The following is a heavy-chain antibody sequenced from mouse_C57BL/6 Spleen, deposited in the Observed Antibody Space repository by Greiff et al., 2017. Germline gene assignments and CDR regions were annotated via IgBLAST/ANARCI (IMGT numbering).Heavy chain of an antibody. V-gene: IGHV5-16*01. CDR1: GFTFSDYY. CDR2: INYDGSST. J-gene: IGHJ2*01. D-gene: IGHD2-4*01. Sequence: DVQLVESEGGLVQPGSSMKLSCTASGFTFSDYYMAWVRQVPEKGLEWVANINYDGSSTYYLDSLKSRFIISRDNAKNILYLQMSSLKSEDTATYYCAIYDYDAGFDYWGQGTTLTVSS. CDR3: AIYDYDAGFDY.